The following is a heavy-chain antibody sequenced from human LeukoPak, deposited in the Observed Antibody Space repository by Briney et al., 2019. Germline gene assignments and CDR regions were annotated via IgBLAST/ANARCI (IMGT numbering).Heavy chain of an antibody. V-gene: IGHV1-2*02. CDR3: AREYPRAFDI. CDR1: GYTFTSYY. CDR2: INPSGGGT. J-gene: IGHJ3*02. Sequence: ASVKVSCKASGYTFTSYYMHWVRQAPGQGLEWMGIINPSGGGTNYAQKFQGRVTMTRDTSISTAYMELSRLRSDDTAVYYCAREYPRAFDIWGQGTMVTVSS.